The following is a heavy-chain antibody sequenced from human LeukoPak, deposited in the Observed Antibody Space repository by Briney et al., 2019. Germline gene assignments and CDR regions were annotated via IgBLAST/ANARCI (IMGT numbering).Heavy chain of an antibody. CDR2: IIPIFGTA. Sequence: ASVKVSCKASGGTFSSYAISWVRQAPGQGLEWMGGIIPIFGTANYAQKFQGRVTITADESTSTAYMELSSLRSEDTAVYYCARSMMRTNWESPTDYWGQGTLVTVSS. CDR1: GGTFSSYA. J-gene: IGHJ4*02. V-gene: IGHV1-69*13. CDR3: ARSMMRTNWESPTDY. D-gene: IGHD1-26*01.